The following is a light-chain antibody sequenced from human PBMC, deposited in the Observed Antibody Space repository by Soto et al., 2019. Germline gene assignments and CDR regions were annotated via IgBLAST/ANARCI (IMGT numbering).Light chain of an antibody. Sequence: EIVLTQSPDTLSLSTGERATLSCRASQSVTYDQLAWYRQKPGQAPRLLIYGASSRAAGIPDRFSGSGSGTDFTLTISRLEPEDFVVYHCQQYGDLPPTFGQGTKVDNK. CDR3: QQYGDLPPT. CDR2: GAS. J-gene: IGKJ1*01. V-gene: IGKV3-20*01. CDR1: QSVTYDQ.